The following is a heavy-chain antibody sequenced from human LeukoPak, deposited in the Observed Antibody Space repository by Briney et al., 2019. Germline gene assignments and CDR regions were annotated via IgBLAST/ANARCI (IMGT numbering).Heavy chain of an antibody. CDR3: AKTVDYYDSSGPDY. D-gene: IGHD3-22*01. Sequence: VRQXPGKGLXXXXAISGSGGSTYYADSVKGRFTISRDNSKNTLYLQMNSLRAEDTAVYYCAKTVDYYDSSGPDYWGQGTLVTVSS. J-gene: IGHJ4*02. V-gene: IGHV3-23*01. CDR2: ISGSGGST.